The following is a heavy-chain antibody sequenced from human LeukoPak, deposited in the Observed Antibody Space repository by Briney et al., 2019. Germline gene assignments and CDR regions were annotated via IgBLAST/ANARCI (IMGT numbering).Heavy chain of an antibody. Sequence: SETLSLTCTVSSGSISSSSYYWGWIRQPPGKGLEWIGSIYYSGSTYYNPSLKSRVTISVDTSKNQFSLKLSSVTAADTAVYYCARGIDSGSYYVEGFDIWGQGTMVTVSS. CDR1: SGSISSSSYY. CDR2: IYYSGST. D-gene: IGHD1-26*01. CDR3: ARGIDSGSYYVEGFDI. V-gene: IGHV4-39*07. J-gene: IGHJ3*02.